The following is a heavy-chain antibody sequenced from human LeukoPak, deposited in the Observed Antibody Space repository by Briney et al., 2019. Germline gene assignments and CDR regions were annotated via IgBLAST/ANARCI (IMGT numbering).Heavy chain of an antibody. V-gene: IGHV3-30*18. CDR1: GFTFSSYS. CDR3: AKDSNYDSSGSPGTLFDY. Sequence: GGSLRLSCAASGFTFSSYSMHWVRQAPGKGLEWVAVISYDGSNKYYADSVKGRFTISRDNSKNTLYLQMHSLRAEDTAVYYCAKDSNYDSSGSPGTLFDYWGQGTLVTVSS. D-gene: IGHD3-22*01. CDR2: ISYDGSNK. J-gene: IGHJ4*02.